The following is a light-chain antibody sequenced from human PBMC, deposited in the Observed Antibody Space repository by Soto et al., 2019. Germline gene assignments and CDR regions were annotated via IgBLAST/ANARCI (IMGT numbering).Light chain of an antibody. Sequence: QSALTQPPSASGSPGQSVTISCTGTRSDVGGYIFVSWYQHHPGKAPKLMIYEVSKRPSGVPDRFSGSKSGNTASLTVSGLQDEDEADYYCSSYAGRNNFVFGTGTKVTVL. J-gene: IGLJ1*01. V-gene: IGLV2-8*01. CDR1: RSDVGGYIF. CDR3: SSYAGRNNFV. CDR2: EVS.